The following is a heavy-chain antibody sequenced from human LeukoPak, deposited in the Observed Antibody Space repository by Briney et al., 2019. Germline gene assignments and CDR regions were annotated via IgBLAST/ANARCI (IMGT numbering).Heavy chain of an antibody. CDR3: AKVNSWDFDY. CDR1: GFTFTNYA. Sequence: GGSLRLSCAASGFTFTNYAMSWVRQAPGKGLEWVSAISGSGVSTYFAESVKGRFTISRANSKNTLFLQMNSLRAEDTAVYYCAKVNSWDFDYWGQGTLVTVSS. D-gene: IGHD6-13*01. V-gene: IGHV3-23*01. CDR2: ISGSGVST. J-gene: IGHJ4*02.